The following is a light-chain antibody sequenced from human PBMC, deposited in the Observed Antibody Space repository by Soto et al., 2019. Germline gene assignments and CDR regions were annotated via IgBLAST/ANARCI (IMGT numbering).Light chain of an antibody. Sequence: DIQVTQSPPTLSASVGDRVTITCRASQTISTWMAWYQQKPGKAPKLLVYDASTLQSGVASRFSGSGSGTEFTLIISGLKPDASETYCCQQYTNTNNPWMFGQGTKVEI. CDR3: QQYTNTNNPWM. J-gene: IGKJ1*01. V-gene: IGKV1-5*01. CDR1: QTISTW. CDR2: DAS.